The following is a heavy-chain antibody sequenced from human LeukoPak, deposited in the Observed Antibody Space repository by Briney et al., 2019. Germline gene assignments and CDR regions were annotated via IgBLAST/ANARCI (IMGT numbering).Heavy chain of an antibody. V-gene: IGHV3-23*01. J-gene: IGHJ5*02. CDR3: ARSTTGVWSGYYKDWFDP. CDR2: ISGSGGST. CDR1: GFIFSSYA. D-gene: IGHD3-3*01. Sequence: GGSLRLSCAASGFIFSSYAMSWVRQAPGKGLEWVSTISGSGGSTYYADSVKGRFTISRDNSKNTVYLQMNSLRAEDTAVYYCARSTTGVWSGYYKDWFDPWGQGTLVTVSS.